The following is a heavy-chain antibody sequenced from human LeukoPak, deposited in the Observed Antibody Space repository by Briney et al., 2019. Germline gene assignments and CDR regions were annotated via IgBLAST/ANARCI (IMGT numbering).Heavy chain of an antibody. CDR1: GGTFSGYT. D-gene: IGHD3-16*01. Sequence: SVKVSCKASGGTFSGYTISWVRQAPGQGLEWTGRIIPILGIANCAQKFQGRVTITADKSTSTAYMELSSLRSEDTAVYYCARGPSEQDYVWGSYKEYFQHWGQGTLVTVSS. CDR2: IIPILGIA. CDR3: ARGPSEQDYVWGSYKEYFQH. V-gene: IGHV1-69*02. J-gene: IGHJ1*01.